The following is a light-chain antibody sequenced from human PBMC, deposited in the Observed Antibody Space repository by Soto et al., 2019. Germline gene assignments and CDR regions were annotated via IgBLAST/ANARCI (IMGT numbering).Light chain of an antibody. CDR3: QQRSDWPLT. J-gene: IGKJ5*01. CDR1: QSVSTY. Sequence: EIVLTQSPATLSLSPGERATLSCRASQSVSTYLAWYQQKPGQAPRLLIYDASNRATGIPARFSGSGSGTDFTLTIGSLEPEDFAVYYCQQRSDWPLTFGQGPRLEIK. CDR2: DAS. V-gene: IGKV3-11*01.